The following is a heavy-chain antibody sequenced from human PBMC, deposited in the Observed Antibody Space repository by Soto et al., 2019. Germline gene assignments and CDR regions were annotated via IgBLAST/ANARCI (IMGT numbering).Heavy chain of an antibody. D-gene: IGHD6-13*01. CDR3: ARGRSLSSSWTIIGY. CDR1: GYTFTSYD. Sequence: ASVKVSCKASGYTFTSYDINWVRQATGQGLEWMGWMNPNSGNTGYAQKFQGRVTMTRNTSISTAYMELSSLRSEDTAVYYCARGRSLSSSWTIIGYWRQGTLVTVSS. J-gene: IGHJ4*02. V-gene: IGHV1-8*01. CDR2: MNPNSGNT.